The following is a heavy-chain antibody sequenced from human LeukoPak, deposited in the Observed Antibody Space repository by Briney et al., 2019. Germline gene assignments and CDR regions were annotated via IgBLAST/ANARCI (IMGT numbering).Heavy chain of an antibody. CDR1: GGSFSGNY. Sequence: PSETLSLTCAVYGGSFSGNYWSWIRQPPGKGLEWIGEINHSGSTNYNPSLKSRVTISVDTSKNQFSLKLSSVTAADAAVYYCARPHCSGGSCYPQIDYWGRGTLVTVSS. J-gene: IGHJ4*02. CDR3: ARPHCSGGSCYPQIDY. D-gene: IGHD2-15*01. CDR2: INHSGST. V-gene: IGHV4-34*01.